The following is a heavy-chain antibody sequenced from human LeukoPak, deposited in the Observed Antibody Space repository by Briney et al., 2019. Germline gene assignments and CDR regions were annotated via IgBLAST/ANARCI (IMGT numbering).Heavy chain of an antibody. J-gene: IGHJ4*02. CDR2: IYHSGST. Sequence: SQTLSLTCAVSGDSITSGGYSWSWIRQPPGKGLEWIGHIYHSGSTFYNSSLKSRVAISVDTSKNQFSLKLSSVTAADTAVYYCARVFGVRAEAGDYYDILTGWRAFDYWGQGTLVTVSS. V-gene: IGHV4-30-2*01. D-gene: IGHD3-9*01. CDR3: ARVFGVRAEAGDYYDILTGWRAFDY. CDR1: GDSITSGGYS.